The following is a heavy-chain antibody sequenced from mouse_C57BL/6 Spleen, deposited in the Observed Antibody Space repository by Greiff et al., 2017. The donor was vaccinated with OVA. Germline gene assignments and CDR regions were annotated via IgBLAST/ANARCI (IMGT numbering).Heavy chain of an antibody. CDR1: GYTFTSYW. J-gene: IGHJ1*03. V-gene: IGHV1-64*01. Sequence: VQLQQSGAELVKPGASVKLSCKASGYTFTSYWMHWVKQRPGQGLEWIGMIHPNSGSTNYNEKFRSKATLTVDKSSSTAYMQLSSLTSEDSAVYYCATSYYGSSYEYFDVWGTGTTVTVSS. D-gene: IGHD1-1*01. CDR3: ATSYYGSSYEYFDV. CDR2: IHPNSGST.